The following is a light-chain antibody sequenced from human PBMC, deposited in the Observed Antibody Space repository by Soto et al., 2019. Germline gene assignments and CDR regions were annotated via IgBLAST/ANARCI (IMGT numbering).Light chain of an antibody. Sequence: EIVLTQSPAILSLSPGERATLSCRASQSVGRYLVWYQQKPGQAPSLLIYDASNRATGVPAGFSGSGSGTDFTLTISSLESEDFAVYYCQHRNNWPWTLGQGTRVEIK. CDR3: QHRNNWPWT. CDR1: QSVGRY. V-gene: IGKV3-11*01. CDR2: DAS. J-gene: IGKJ1*01.